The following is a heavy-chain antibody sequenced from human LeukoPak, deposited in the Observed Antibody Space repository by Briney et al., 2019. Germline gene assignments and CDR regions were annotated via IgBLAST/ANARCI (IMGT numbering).Heavy chain of an antibody. CDR2: THPSGNT. J-gene: IGHJ5*02. V-gene: IGHV4-4*09. CDR1: GASNNCYY. Sequence: SETLPLTCTVSGASNNCYYWSWIRQPPGKGLEWIGYTHPSGNTNYSPSLKSRVTISMDTSTNQFSLKLKSVTAADTAVYFCARKAPKKGWFDPWGQGTLVTVSS. CDR3: ARKAPKKGWFDP.